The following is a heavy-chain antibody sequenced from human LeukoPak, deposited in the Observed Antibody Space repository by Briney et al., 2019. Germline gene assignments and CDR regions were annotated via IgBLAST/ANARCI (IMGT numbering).Heavy chain of an antibody. D-gene: IGHD4-23*01. Sequence: ASVKVSCKASGYTFTSYDINWVRQATGQGLEWMGWMSPNSGNTGYAQKFQGRVTMTRNTSISTAYMELSSLRSEDTAVYYCARGSGRRIHGPRWSYWGQGTLVTVSS. CDR1: GYTFTSYD. J-gene: IGHJ4*02. CDR3: ARGSGRRIHGPRWSY. V-gene: IGHV1-8*01. CDR2: MSPNSGNT.